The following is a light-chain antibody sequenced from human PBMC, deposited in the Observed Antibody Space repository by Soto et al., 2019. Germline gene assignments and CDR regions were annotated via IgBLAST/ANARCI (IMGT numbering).Light chain of an antibody. J-gene: IGKJ1*01. CDR2: KAS. Sequence: DIQMTQPPSTLSASVGDRVTITCRASQRSSVWLAWYQQKAGKAPNLLIYKASRLESGVPSRFTGSGSGTDFPLTINSLQPDDFATYYCQQYSVYWTFGQGTKVDI. CDR1: QRSSVW. CDR3: QQYSVYWT. V-gene: IGKV1-5*03.